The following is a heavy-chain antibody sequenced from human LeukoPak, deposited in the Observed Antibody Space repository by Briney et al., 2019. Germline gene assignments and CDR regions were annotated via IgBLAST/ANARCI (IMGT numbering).Heavy chain of an antibody. J-gene: IGHJ6*03. CDR3: ARGYDTIAAAGTDVYYYYYMDV. V-gene: IGHV1-69*05. CDR1: GGTFSSYA. D-gene: IGHD6-13*01. Sequence: ASVKVSCKASGGTFSSYAISWVRQAPGQGLEWMGGIIPIFGTANYAQKFQGRVTITTDESTSTAYMELSSLRSEDTAVYYCARGYDTIAAAGTDVYYYYYMDVWSKGTTVTVSS. CDR2: IIPIFGTA.